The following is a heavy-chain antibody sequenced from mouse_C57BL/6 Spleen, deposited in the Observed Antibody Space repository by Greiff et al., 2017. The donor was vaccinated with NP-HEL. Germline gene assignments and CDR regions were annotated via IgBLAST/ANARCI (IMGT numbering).Heavy chain of an antibody. V-gene: IGHV1-9*01. CDR1: GYTFTGYW. CDR3: SSSPQCPAD. CDR2: ILPGSGST. J-gene: IGHJ3*01. Sequence: QVQLQQSGAELMKPGASVKLSCKASGYTFTGYWIEWVKQRPGHGLEWIGKILPGSGSTNYNEKFKGKATLTADTSSNTAYMQLSSLTTEDSAILFCSSSPQCPADWGQGTLVTVAA.